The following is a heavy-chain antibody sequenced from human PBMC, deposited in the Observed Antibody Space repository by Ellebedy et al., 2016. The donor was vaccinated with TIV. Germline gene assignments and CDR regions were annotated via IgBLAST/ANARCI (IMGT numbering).Heavy chain of an antibody. CDR3: WRWWQEYGMDV. J-gene: IGHJ6*02. D-gene: IGHD2-15*01. CDR2: IRSKANSYAT. CDR1: GFTFSGSA. Sequence: PGGSLRLSCAASGFTFSGSAMHWVRQASGKGMEWVGRIRSKANSYATAYAASVKGRFTISRDDSKNTATLQMNSLKTEDTAVYYCWRWWQEYGMDVWGQGTTVTVSS. V-gene: IGHV3-73*01.